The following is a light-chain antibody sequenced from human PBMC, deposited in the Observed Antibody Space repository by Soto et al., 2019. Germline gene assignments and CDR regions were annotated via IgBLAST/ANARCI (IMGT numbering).Light chain of an antibody. CDR1: QSVASN. J-gene: IGKJ2*01. CDR2: GAS. V-gene: IGKV3-15*01. CDR3: QQYHNWPPQYT. Sequence: EIVMTQSPASLSASPGDGATLSCRASQSVASNVAWYQQKPGQGPRLLIHGASTRALGVPARFSGSGSGTDFTLTISSLQSEDFAVYYCQQYHNWPPQYTFGQGTKLQIK.